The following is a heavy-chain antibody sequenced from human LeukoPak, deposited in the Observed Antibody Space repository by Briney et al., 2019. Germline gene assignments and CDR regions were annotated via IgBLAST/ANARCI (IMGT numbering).Heavy chain of an antibody. CDR2: ISAYNGNT. CDR3: ARGQVITIFGVVIINWFDP. V-gene: IGHV1-18*01. CDR1: GYTFTSYG. Sequence: ASVKVSCKASGYTFTSYGISWVRQAPGQGPEWMGWISAYNGNTNYAQKLQGRVTMTTDTSTSTAYMELRSLRSDDTAVYYCARGQVITIFGVVIINWFDPWGQGTLVTVSS. D-gene: IGHD3-3*01. J-gene: IGHJ5*02.